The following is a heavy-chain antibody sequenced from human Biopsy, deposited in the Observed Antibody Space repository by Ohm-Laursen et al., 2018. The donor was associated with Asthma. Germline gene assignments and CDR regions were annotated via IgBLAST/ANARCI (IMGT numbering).Heavy chain of an antibody. CDR1: GFTFGDYW. V-gene: IGHV3-30*03. CDR3: ARSDCGSGGYCYIPFYF. J-gene: IGHJ4*02. CDR2: ISNDGSSK. Sequence: SLRLSCAASGFTFGDYWMSWVRQAPGKGLEWVALISNDGSSKYYADSVMGRFTISRDISKNTLYLQMNSLRAEDTAVYYCARSDCGSGGYCYIPFYFWGQGTLVTVSS. D-gene: IGHD2-21*02.